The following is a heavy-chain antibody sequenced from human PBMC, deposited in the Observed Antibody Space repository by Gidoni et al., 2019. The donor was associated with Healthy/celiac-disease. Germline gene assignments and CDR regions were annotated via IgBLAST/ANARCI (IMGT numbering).Heavy chain of an antibody. CDR3: AREAIGGDYFDY. CDR1: VYTFTGYY. D-gene: IGHD1-26*01. V-gene: IGHV1-2*02. Sequence: QVQLVQSGAEVKNPGPSVKVSCQASVYTFTGYYMHWVRQAPGQGLQWMGWINPNSGGTNYAQKFQGRVTMTRDTSISTAYMELSRLRSDDTAVYYCAREAIGGDYFDYWGQGTLVTVSS. J-gene: IGHJ4*02. CDR2: INPNSGGT.